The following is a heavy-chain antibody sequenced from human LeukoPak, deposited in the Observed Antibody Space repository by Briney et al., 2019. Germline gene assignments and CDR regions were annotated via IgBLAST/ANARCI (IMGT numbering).Heavy chain of an antibody. V-gene: IGHV1-2*02. CDR1: GYTFTDYY. D-gene: IGHD3-22*01. J-gene: IGHJ4*02. Sequence: ASVKVSCKASGYTFTDYYIHWMRQAPGQGLEWVGWINPNSGATRYAQKFQGRVTMTRDTSIRTVHMELTSLRNDDTAVYYCARVNLVNYCWGLRTPVTVSS. CDR3: ARVNLVNYC. CDR2: INPNSGAT.